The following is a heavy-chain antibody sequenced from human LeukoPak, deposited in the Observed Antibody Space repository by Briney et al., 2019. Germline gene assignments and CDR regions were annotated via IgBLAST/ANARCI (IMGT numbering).Heavy chain of an antibody. CDR3: VKGDWSSSRGDH. Sequence: GGSLRLSCSASGFTFSSYAIHWVRQAPGKGLEYVSVISTNGEYTYYADSVKGRFTISRDNSKNTLYLQMSSLRPEDTAVYYCVKGDWSSSRGDHWGQGILVTVSS. CDR1: GFTFSSYA. V-gene: IGHV3-64D*06. CDR2: ISTNGEYT. D-gene: IGHD2-2*01. J-gene: IGHJ4*02.